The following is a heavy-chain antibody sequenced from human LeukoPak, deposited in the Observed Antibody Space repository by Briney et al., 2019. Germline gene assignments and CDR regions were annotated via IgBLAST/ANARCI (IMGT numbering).Heavy chain of an antibody. CDR1: GFTFSSYW. J-gene: IGHJ6*03. CDR2: IKQDGSEK. V-gene: IGHV3-7*01. CDR3: ARDHLPYYYYYMDV. Sequence: GGSLRLSCAASGFTFSSYWMSWVRQAPGKGLEWVANIKQDGSEKYYVDSVKGRFTFSRDNAKNSLYLQMNSLRAEDTAVYYCARDHLPYYYYYMDVWGKGTTVTVSS.